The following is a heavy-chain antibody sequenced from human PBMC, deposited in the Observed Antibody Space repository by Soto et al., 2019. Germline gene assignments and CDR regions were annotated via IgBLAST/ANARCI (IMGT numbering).Heavy chain of an antibody. CDR2: IWYDGSNI. Sequence: QVQLVESGGGVVQPGRSLRLSCAASGFTFSSYGMHWVRQVPGKGLEWVAVIWYDGSNIYYADSLQGGFTISRDNSKNTLYLQMYSLRGEDTAVYYCAREISFEIWGQGTMVTVSS. CDR3: AREISFEI. D-gene: IGHD3-3*01. J-gene: IGHJ3*02. CDR1: GFTFSSYG. V-gene: IGHV3-33*01.